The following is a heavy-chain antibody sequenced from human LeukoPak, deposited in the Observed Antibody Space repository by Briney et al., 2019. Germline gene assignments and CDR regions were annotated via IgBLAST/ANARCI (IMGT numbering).Heavy chain of an antibody. CDR1: GYSFTSYW. V-gene: IGHV5-51*01. J-gene: IGHJ4*02. Sequence: GESLKISCQGSGYSFTSYWIGWVRQMPGKGLEWMGIMYPGDSDTRYSPSFQGQVTISADKSISTAYLQWSSLKASDTAMYFCARVTTIKGWGLDYWGQGTPVTVSS. CDR3: ARVTTIKGWGLDY. D-gene: IGHD4-11*01. CDR2: MYPGDSDT.